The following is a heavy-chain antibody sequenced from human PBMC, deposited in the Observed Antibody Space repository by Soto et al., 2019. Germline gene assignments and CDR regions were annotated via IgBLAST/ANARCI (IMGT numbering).Heavy chain of an antibody. Sequence: ASVKVSCKTSGLTFTSYAMHWVRQAPGQRLEWVGWINGGNGNTKVSQTLQGRVSITRNTSASTVYIEMSRLRSEDTAVYYCATQFGSRGFDPWGQGTLVTVSS. V-gene: IGHV1-3*01. CDR1: GLTFTSYA. CDR3: ATQFGSRGFDP. J-gene: IGHJ5*02. CDR2: INGGNGNT. D-gene: IGHD3-16*01.